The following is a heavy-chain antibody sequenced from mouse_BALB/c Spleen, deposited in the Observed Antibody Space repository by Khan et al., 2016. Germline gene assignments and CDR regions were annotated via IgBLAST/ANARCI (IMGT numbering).Heavy chain of an antibody. CDR3: ARAGYYGYLAY. V-gene: IGHV4-1*02. D-gene: IGHD1-1*01. Sequence: EVQLQESGGGLVQPGGSLKLSCVASGFDFSRYWMSWVRQAPGKGLEWIGEINPDSSTINYTPSLKAKFIISRDNAKNTLYLQMSKVRSEDTALYYCARAGYYGYLAYWGQGTLVTVSA. CDR2: INPDSSTI. CDR1: GFDFSRYW. J-gene: IGHJ3*01.